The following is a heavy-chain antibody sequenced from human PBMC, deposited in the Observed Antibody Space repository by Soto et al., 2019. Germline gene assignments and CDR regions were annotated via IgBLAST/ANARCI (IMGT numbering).Heavy chain of an antibody. CDR1: GGSFSGYY. V-gene: IGHV4-34*01. D-gene: IGHD5-18*01. CDR2: INHSGST. J-gene: IGHJ4*02. Sequence: SETLSLTCAVYGGSFSGYYWSWIRQPPGKGLEWIGEINHSGSTNYNPSLKSRVTISVDTSKNQFSLKLSSVTAADTAVYYCARRGLKGYSYGYFSSNERLFDYWGQGTLVTVSS. CDR3: ARRGLKGYSYGYFSSNERLFDY.